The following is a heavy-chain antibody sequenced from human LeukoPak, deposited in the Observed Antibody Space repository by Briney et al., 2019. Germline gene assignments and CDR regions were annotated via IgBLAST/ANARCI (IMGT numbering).Heavy chain of an antibody. CDR1: GYSFATTW. CDR2: VYPGDSDT. J-gene: IGHJ4*02. Sequence: GESLKISCKGSGYSFATTWIGWVRQRPGKGLEWMGFVYPGDSDTSYSPSLQGHVTISADKSTKTAYLQWSSLKASDTGMYFCAKLSGLHYDTSGNERPNYFDSWGQGTRVAVSS. D-gene: IGHD3-22*01. CDR3: AKLSGLHYDTSGNERPNYFDS. V-gene: IGHV5-51*01.